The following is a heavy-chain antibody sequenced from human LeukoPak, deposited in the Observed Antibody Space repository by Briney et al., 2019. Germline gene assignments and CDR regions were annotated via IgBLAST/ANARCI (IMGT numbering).Heavy chain of an antibody. Sequence: GGSLRLSCAASGFTFSSYAMHWVRQAPGKGLEWVAVISYDGSNKYYADSVKGRFTISRDNSKNTLYLQMNSLRAEDTAVYYCASAHNYDILTGYSYRGPLDYWGQGTLVTVSS. J-gene: IGHJ4*02. D-gene: IGHD3-9*01. CDR1: GFTFSSYA. V-gene: IGHV3-30-3*01. CDR3: ASAHNYDILTGYSYRGPLDY. CDR2: ISYDGSNK.